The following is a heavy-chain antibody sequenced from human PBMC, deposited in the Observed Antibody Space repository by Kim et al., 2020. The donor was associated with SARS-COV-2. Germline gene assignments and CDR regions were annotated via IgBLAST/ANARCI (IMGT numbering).Heavy chain of an antibody. J-gene: IGHJ4*02. CDR2: T. CDR3: ASGPSRDYFDS. V-gene: IGHV5-10-1*04. Sequence: TNYSPSFQGQVTISADKSISTAFLQWTSLEASDTAMYYCASGPSRDYFDSWGQGTLVTVSS.